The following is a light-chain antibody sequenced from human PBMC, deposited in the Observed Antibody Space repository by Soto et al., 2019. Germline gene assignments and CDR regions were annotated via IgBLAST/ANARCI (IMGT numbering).Light chain of an antibody. V-gene: IGKV3-20*01. CDR1: QTVFSNY. CDR2: AAS. CDR3: QQSGDSQWT. J-gene: IGKJ1*01. Sequence: EIVLTQSPCTLSLSPGERATLSCRATQTVFSNYIGWYQQKPGQAPRRLINAASNRATGIPDRFSGSGSGMDFTLTISSLEPEDFAVYYCQQSGDSQWTFGQGTKADIK.